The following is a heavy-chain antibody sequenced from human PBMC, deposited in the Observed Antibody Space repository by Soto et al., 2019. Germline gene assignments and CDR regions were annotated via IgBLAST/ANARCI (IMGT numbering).Heavy chain of an antibody. V-gene: IGHV3-7*05. J-gene: IGHJ4*02. CDR3: ARDGVAPGLYFDH. CDR2: IKYDGAEK. CDR1: GFTFSDYW. Sequence: GGSLRLSCAASGFTFSDYWRNWVRQAPGKGLEWVASIKYDGAEKSYVDSVKGRFTISRDNPKNSVYLQMASLRAEDTAVYYCARDGVAPGLYFDHWGQGTPVTVSS. D-gene: IGHD3-10*01.